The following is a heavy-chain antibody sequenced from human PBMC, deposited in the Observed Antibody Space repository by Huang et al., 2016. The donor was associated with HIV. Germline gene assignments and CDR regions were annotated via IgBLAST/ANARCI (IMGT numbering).Heavy chain of an antibody. D-gene: IGHD2-21*02. CDR3: ARAYCGGDCYPGVTYRNGMDV. CDR2: ISDSSNYI. CDR1: GFSFGSYN. J-gene: IGHJ6*02. V-gene: IGHV3-21*01. Sequence: QLVESGGGLVRPGGSLRISCATSGFSFGSYNMNWVRQAPGEGREWVLSISDSSNYIEYAASVKCRFTISRDNVKKSLYLQMHSLRADDTAVYYCARAYCGGDCYPGVTYRNGMDVWGQGTTVTVSS.